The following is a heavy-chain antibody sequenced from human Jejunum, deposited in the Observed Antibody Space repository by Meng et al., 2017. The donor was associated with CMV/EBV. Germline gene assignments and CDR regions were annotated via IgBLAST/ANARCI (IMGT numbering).Heavy chain of an antibody. D-gene: IGHD3-9*01. CDR3: AKSTRGYYDTTGYFES. CDR2: IATSDR. J-gene: IGHJ4*02. V-gene: IGHV3-48*03. Sequence: YEMIWVRQAPGKGLEWVSYIATSDRFGGGKTKYADSVKGRFTISRDNGKNTLYLQMNDLRPEDTAFYYCAKSTRGYYDTTGYFESWGQGTPVTVSS. CDR1: YE.